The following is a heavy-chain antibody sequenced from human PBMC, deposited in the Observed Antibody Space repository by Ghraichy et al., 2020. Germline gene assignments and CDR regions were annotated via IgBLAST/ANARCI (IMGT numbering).Heavy chain of an antibody. J-gene: IGHJ6*02. CDR1: GDSVSSNSVA. Sequence: SQTLSLTCAISGDSVSSNSVAWNWVRQSPSRGLEWLGRTYYRSKWYNEHAESVKSRITINADTSKNQFSLQLNSVTPEDTAVYYCARDYHYGMDVWGQGTTVTVSS. V-gene: IGHV6-1*01. CDR2: TYYRSKWYN. CDR3: ARDYHYGMDV.